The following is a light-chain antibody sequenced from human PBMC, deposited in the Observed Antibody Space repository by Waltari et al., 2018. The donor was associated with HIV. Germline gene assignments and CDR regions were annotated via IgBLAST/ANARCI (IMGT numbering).Light chain of an antibody. V-gene: IGLV1-40*01. CDR3: QSYDSSLSGYV. CDR2: GNS. Sequence: QSVLTQPPPVSCSPGRRVTISCTWSSPNIGSVYQHHLYQQLPGTAPKLLIYGNSNRPSGVPDRFSGSKSGTSASLAITGLQAEDEADYHCQSYDSSLSGYVFGTGTKVTVL. J-gene: IGLJ1*01. CDR1: SPNIGSVYQ.